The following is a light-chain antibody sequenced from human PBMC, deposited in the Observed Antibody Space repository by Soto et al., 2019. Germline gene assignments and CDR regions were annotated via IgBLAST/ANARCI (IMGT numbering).Light chain of an antibody. CDR2: GAS. Sequence: EIVLTQSPGTLSLSPGERATLSCRASQSVSNNYLAWYQQKPGQAPRLLIYGASTRATGIPDKFSGSGSGTDFTLTISRLEPEDFEVYYCQQYGSSPLTFGGGTKVDIK. J-gene: IGKJ4*01. CDR3: QQYGSSPLT. CDR1: QSVSNNY. V-gene: IGKV3-20*01.